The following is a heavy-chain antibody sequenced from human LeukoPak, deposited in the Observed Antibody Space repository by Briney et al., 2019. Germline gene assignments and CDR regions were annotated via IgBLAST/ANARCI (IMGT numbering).Heavy chain of an antibody. D-gene: IGHD1-26*01. CDR3: AKRWDSTWSYFDL. CDR2: IQYDGGNK. J-gene: IGHJ4*02. CDR1: GFTFTRSA. V-gene: IGHV3-30*02. Sequence: PGGSLRLSCVASGFTFTRSAMHWVRQAPGKGLEWVAFIQYDGGNKYYADSVKGRFTISRDDSQNTLYLQMNSLTVEDTAVYYCAKRWDSTWSYFDLWGQGTLVTVSS.